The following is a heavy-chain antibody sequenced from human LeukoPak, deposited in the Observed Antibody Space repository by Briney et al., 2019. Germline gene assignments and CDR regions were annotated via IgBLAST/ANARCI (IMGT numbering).Heavy chain of an antibody. CDR1: GFPFSSYG. J-gene: IGHJ4*02. Sequence: GGSLRLSCVASGFPFSSYGMHWVRQAPGKGLEWVSSISSSSSYIYYADSVKGRFTISRDNAKNSLYLQMNSLRAEDTAVYYCARTYGSGSYSGYWGQGTLVTVSS. CDR3: ARTYGSGSYSGY. CDR2: ISSSSSYI. V-gene: IGHV3-21*01. D-gene: IGHD3-10*01.